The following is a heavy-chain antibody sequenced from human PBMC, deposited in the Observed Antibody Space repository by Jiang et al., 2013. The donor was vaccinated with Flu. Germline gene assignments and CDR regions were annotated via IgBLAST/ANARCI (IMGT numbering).Heavy chain of an antibody. CDR3: ARRSNYYGSGSYYAFDY. V-gene: IGHV5-51*01. D-gene: IGHD3-10*01. CDR1: GYSFTSYW. J-gene: IGHJ4*02. CDR2: IYPGDSDT. Sequence: GAEVKKPGESLKISCKGSGYSFTSYWIGWVRQMPGKGLEWMGIIYPGDSDTRYSPSFQGQVTISADKSISTAYLQWSSLKASDTAMYYCARRSNYYGSGSYYAFDYWGQGTLVTVSS.